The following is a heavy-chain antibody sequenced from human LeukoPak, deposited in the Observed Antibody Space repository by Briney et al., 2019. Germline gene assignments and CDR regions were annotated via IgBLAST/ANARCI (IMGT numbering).Heavy chain of an antibody. CDR3: ARSGRRGYSYGYNNWFDP. Sequence: PSETLSLTCAVYGGSFSGYYWSWIRQPPGKGLEWIGEINHSGSTNYNPSLKSRVTISVDTSKNQFSLKLSSVTAADTAVYYCARSGRRGYSYGYNNWFDPWGQGTLVTVSS. V-gene: IGHV4-34*01. D-gene: IGHD5-18*01. J-gene: IGHJ5*02. CDR2: INHSGST. CDR1: GGSFSGYY.